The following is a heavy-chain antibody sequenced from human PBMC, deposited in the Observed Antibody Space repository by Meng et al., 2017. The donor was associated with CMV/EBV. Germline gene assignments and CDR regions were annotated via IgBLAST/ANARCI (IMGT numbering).Heavy chain of an antibody. CDR1: AFTFSDYW. CDR3: ARSTGTVPVDP. Sequence: GESLKISCAASAFTFSDYWMTWVRQAPGKGLEWVASINQDANDKYYLDSVKGRFTISRDNANNALYLQMNSLRAEDTAVYYCARSTGTVPVDPWGQGTLVTVSS. J-gene: IGHJ5*02. V-gene: IGHV3-7*01. CDR2: INQDANDK. D-gene: IGHD1-1*01.